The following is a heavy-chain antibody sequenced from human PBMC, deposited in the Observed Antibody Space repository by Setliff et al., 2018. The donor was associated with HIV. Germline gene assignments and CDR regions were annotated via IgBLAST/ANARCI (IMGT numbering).Heavy chain of an antibody. Sequence: PGGSLRLSCAASGFTFSSYAMHWVRQAPGKGLEWVAVISYDGINKYYADSVKGRFTISRDNAKNSLYLQMNSLRAEDTAVYYCARVMIGYSGYDAFDYWGQGTLVTVSS. D-gene: IGHD5-12*01. CDR3: ARVMIGYSGYDAFDY. CDR1: GFTFSSYA. CDR2: ISYDGINK. V-gene: IGHV3-33*05. J-gene: IGHJ4*02.